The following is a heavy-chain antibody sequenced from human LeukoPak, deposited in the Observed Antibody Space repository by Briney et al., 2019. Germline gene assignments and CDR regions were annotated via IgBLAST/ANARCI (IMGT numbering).Heavy chain of an antibody. V-gene: IGHV3-23*01. CDR2: ISGSGGST. J-gene: IGHJ3*02. D-gene: IGHD3-9*01. Sequence: GGSLRLSCAASGFTFSSYAVSWVRQAPGKGLEWVSAISGSGGSTYYADSVKGRFTISRDNSKNTLYLQMNSLRAEDTAVYYCAKEGYDILTAESHDAFDIWGQGTMVTVSS. CDR1: GFTFSSYA. CDR3: AKEGYDILTAESHDAFDI.